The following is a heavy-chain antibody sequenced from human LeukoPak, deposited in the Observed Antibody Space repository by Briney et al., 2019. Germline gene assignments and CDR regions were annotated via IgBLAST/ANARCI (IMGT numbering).Heavy chain of an antibody. CDR1: GFTLSRYW. J-gene: IGHJ4*02. V-gene: IGHV3-7*03. CDR2: IKQDGSEK. Sequence: GGSLRLSCAASGFTLSRYWMSWVRQAPGKGLEWVANIKQDGSEKYYVDSVKGRFTISRDNAKNSLYLQMNSLRAEDTAVYYCARNYDIGDWGQGTLVTVSS. D-gene: IGHD3-9*01. CDR3: ARNYDIGD.